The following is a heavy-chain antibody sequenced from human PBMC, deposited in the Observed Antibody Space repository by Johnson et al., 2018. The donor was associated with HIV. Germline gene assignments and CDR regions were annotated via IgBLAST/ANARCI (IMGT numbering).Heavy chain of an antibody. CDR2: ISYDGSNK. Sequence: QEQLVESGGGVVQPGRSLRLSCAASGFTFSSYAMHWVRQAPGKGLEWVAVISYDGSNKYYADSVKGRFTISRDNSKNTLYLQMTSLRAEDTAVYYCARVRQLGRGEACDIWGQVTMVTVSS. J-gene: IGHJ3*02. V-gene: IGHV3-30*04. CDR1: GFTFSSYA. CDR3: ARVRQLGRGEACDI. D-gene: IGHD6-6*01.